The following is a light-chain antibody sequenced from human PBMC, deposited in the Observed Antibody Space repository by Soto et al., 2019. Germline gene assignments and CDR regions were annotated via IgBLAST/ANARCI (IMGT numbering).Light chain of an antibody. V-gene: IGLV2-8*01. CDR1: SSDVGGYNY. Sequence: LTQRPCASGSPGQSVAISCTGTSSDVGGYNYVSWYQRHPGKAPKLMIYEVNKRPSGVPDRFSGSKSGNTASLTVSGLQAEDEADYYCSSYAGSSNVFGTGTKVTVL. J-gene: IGLJ1*01. CDR2: EVN. CDR3: SSYAGSSNV.